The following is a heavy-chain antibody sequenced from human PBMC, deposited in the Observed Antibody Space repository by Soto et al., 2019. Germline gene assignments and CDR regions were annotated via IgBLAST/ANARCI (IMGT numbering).Heavy chain of an antibody. Sequence: RLSCAASGFTFSSYAMHWVRQAPGKGLEWVAVISYDGSNKYYADSVKGRFTISRDNSKNTLYLQMNSLRAEDTAVYYCARHRMGRRYYDILTGPYGMDVWGQGTTVTVSS. D-gene: IGHD3-9*01. J-gene: IGHJ6*02. CDR3: ARHRMGRRYYDILTGPYGMDV. CDR2: ISYDGSNK. V-gene: IGHV3-30-3*01. CDR1: GFTFSSYA.